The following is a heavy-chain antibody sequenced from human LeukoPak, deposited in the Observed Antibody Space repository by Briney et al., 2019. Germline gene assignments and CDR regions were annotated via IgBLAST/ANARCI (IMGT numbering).Heavy chain of an antibody. V-gene: IGHV4-39*01. CDR2: IYYSGST. CDR3: ARRSSGWYYFDY. Sequence: PSETLSLTCTVSGGSISSSSYYWGWIRQPPGKGLEWIGSIYYSGSTYYNPSLKGRVTISVDTSKNQFSLKLSSVTAADTAVYYCARRSSGWYYFDYWGQGTLVTVSS. J-gene: IGHJ4*02. D-gene: IGHD6-19*01. CDR1: GGSISSSSYY.